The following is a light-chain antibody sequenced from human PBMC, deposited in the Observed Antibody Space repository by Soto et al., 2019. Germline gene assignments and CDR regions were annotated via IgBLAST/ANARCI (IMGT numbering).Light chain of an antibody. CDR2: AAS. CDR1: QDIRNT. Sequence: AIQMTQSPSSLSASVGDRVTISCRASQDIRNTLAWYQQKPGEAPKLLIFAASNLQSGVPSRFSGSGSVTVFTLSITGLQAEGDAAYYCQHLNSYLLALGRATKVDI. CDR3: QHLNSYLLA. V-gene: IGKV1-6*01. J-gene: IGKJ3*01.